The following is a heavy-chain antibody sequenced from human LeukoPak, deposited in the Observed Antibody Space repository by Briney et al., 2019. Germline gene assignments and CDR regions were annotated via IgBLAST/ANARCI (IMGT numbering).Heavy chain of an antibody. CDR1: GFTFGGFG. D-gene: IGHD6-6*01. CDR3: ARVDAALDY. V-gene: IGHV3-30*03. J-gene: IGHJ4*02. Sequence: GGSLRLSCVASGFTFGGFGMHWVRQPPGKGLEWVAGTSYDGGDKYYPDSVKGRFAISRDNPKNTVYLQMSSLRAEDTAIYYCARVDAALDYWGQGTLVTVSS. CDR2: TSYDGGDK.